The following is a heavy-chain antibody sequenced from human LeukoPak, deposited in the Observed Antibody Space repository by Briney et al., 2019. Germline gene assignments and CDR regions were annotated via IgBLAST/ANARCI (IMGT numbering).Heavy chain of an antibody. J-gene: IGHJ6*02. CDR3: ARSSSTSWRYYYYYGMDV. Sequence: PSETLSLTCAVYGGSFSGYYWSWIRQPPGKGLEWIGEINHGGSTNYNPSLKSRVTISVDTSKNQFSLKLSSVTAADTAVYYCARSSSTSWRYYYYYGMDVWGQGTTVTVSS. V-gene: IGHV4-34*01. CDR2: INHGGST. CDR1: GGSFSGYY. D-gene: IGHD2-2*01.